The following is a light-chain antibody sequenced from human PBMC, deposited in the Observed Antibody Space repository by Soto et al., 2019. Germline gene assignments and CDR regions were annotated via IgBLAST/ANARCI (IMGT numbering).Light chain of an antibody. Sequence: QSVLTQPPSMSAAPGQKVTVSCSGSSSNIGNNYVSWYQQLPGTAPKLLIYENNKRPSGIPDRFSGSKSGTSATLDITGLQTGDEADYYCGAWHSSLGSSVFGTGTKLTVL. V-gene: IGLV1-51*02. CDR2: ENN. CDR3: GAWHSSLGSSV. J-gene: IGLJ1*01. CDR1: SSNIGNNY.